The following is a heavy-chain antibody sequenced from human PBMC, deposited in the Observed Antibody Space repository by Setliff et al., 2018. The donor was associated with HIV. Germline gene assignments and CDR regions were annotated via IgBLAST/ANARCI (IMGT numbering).Heavy chain of an antibody. D-gene: IGHD3-22*01. CDR2: IRTHTYGGTT. J-gene: IGHJ4*02. CDR1: GFTFGRYP. CDR3: ARDLGGSGYFSIGGFDY. V-gene: IGHV3-49*04. Sequence: GSLRLSCTSSGFTFGRYPLSWVRQAPGKGLEWVSFIRTHTYGGTTDYAASVKGRFTMSRDDATGIAYLQMDSLRTEDTAIYYCARDLGGSGYFSIGGFDYWGQGTLVTVSS.